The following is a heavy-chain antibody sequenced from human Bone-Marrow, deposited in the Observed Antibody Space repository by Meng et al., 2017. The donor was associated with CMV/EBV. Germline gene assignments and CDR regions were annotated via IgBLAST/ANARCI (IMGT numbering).Heavy chain of an antibody. CDR1: GFTFSSYW. V-gene: IGHV3-7*01. J-gene: IGHJ4*02. CDR3: ARKGVWGSYRK. CDR2: IKQDGSEK. Sequence: GESLKISCAASGFTFSSYWMSWVRQAPGKGLEWVANIKQDGSEKYYVDSVKGRFTISRDKAKNSLYLQMNSLRAEDTAVYYCARKGVWGSYRKWGQGTLVTVSS. D-gene: IGHD3-16*02.